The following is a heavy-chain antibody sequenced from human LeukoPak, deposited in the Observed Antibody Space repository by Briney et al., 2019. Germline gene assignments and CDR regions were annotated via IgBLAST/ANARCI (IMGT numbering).Heavy chain of an antibody. D-gene: IGHD6-13*01. V-gene: IGHV4-59*12. Sequence: PSETLSLTCTVSGGSISSYYWSWIRQPPGKGLERIGCTYYSGSTNYNPSLKSRVTISVDTSKNQFSLKLSSVTAADTAVYYCARGVGFLTRKYSSSWYGSYYFDYWGQGTLVTVSS. CDR2: TYYSGST. J-gene: IGHJ4*02. CDR1: GGSISSYY. CDR3: ARGVGFLTRKYSSSWYGSYYFDY.